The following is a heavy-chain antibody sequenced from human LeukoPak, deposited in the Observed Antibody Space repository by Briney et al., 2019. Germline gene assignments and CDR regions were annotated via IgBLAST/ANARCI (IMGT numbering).Heavy chain of an antibody. CDR1: GFTFCVYG. J-gene: IGHJ4*02. Sequence: PGTYLRLSCAASGFTFCVYGMHWVRQGPGKRLEGVALISHDGGNKNYTDSVKGRFTISRDNSKNTVYLQMNSLRPEDTAVYYCAKPRGGYYFGYWGQGTLVTVSS. CDR3: AKPRGGYYFGY. D-gene: IGHD3-3*01. CDR2: ISHDGGNK. V-gene: IGHV3-30*18.